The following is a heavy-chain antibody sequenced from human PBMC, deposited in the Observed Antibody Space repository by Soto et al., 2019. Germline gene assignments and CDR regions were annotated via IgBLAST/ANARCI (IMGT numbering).Heavy chain of an antibody. J-gene: IGHJ6*02. Sequence: PGESLKISCKGSGYSFTSYCIGWVRQMPGKGLEWMGIIYPGDSDTRYSPSFQGQVTISADKSISTAYLQWSSLKASDTAMYYCARDPNDSSAYYHHYYYGMDVWGQGTTVTVSS. CDR1: GYSFTSYC. CDR2: IYPGDSDT. CDR3: ARDPNDSSAYYHHYYYGMDV. D-gene: IGHD3-22*01. V-gene: IGHV5-51*01.